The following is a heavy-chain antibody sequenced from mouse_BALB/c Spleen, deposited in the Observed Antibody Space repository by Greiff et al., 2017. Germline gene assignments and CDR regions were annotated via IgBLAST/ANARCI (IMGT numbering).Heavy chain of an antibody. CDR2: ISSGGSYT. CDR1: GFTFSSYA. CDR3: ARDGYDDYAMDY. Sequence: EVQLVESGGGLVKPGGSLKLSCAASGFTFSSYAMSWVRQSPEKRLEWVAEISSGGSYTYYPDTVTGRFTISRDNAKNTLYLEMSSLRSEDTAMYYCARDGYDDYAMDYWGQGTSVTVSS. V-gene: IGHV5-9-4*01. D-gene: IGHD2-2*01. J-gene: IGHJ4*01.